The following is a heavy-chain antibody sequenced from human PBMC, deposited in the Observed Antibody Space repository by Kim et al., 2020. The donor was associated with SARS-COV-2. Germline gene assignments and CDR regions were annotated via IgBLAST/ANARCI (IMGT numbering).Heavy chain of an antibody. V-gene: IGHV4-59*08. CDR2: IYYSGST. CDR1: GGSISSYY. J-gene: IGHJ6*03. CDR3: ARQLYYDFWSGYYYHYYYYMDV. Sequence: SETLSLTCTVSGGSISSYYWSWIRQPPGKGLEWIGYIYYSGSTNYNPSLKSRVTISVDTSKNQFSLKLSSVTAADTAVYYCARQLYYDFWSGYYYHYYYYMDVWGKGTTVTVSS. D-gene: IGHD3-3*01.